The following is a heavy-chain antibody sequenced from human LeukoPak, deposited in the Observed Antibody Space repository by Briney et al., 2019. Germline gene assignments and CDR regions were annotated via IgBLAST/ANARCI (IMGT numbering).Heavy chain of an antibody. Sequence: ASVKVSCKASGYTFTGYYMQWVRQAPGQGLEWMGWINPNSGGTNYAQKFQGRVTMTRDTSISTAYMELSRLRSDDTAVYYCARVGYCSGGSCFGWFDPWGQGTLVTVSS. CDR3: ARVGYCSGGSCFGWFDP. CDR1: GYTFTGYY. D-gene: IGHD2-15*01. CDR2: INPNSGGT. V-gene: IGHV1-2*02. J-gene: IGHJ5*02.